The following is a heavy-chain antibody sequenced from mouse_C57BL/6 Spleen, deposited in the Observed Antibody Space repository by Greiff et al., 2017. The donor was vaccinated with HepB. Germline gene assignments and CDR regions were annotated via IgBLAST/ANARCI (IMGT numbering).Heavy chain of an antibody. CDR2: INPGSGGT. D-gene: IGHD1-1*01. V-gene: IGHV1-54*01. J-gene: IGHJ4*01. Sequence: QVQLQQSGAELVRPGTSVKVSCKASGYAFTNYLIEWVKQRPGQGLEWIGVINPGSGGTNYNEKFKGKATLTADKSSSTAYMQLSSLTSEDSAVYFCARYSYGSDAMDYWGQGNSVTVSS. CDR3: ARYSYGSDAMDY. CDR1: GYAFTNYL.